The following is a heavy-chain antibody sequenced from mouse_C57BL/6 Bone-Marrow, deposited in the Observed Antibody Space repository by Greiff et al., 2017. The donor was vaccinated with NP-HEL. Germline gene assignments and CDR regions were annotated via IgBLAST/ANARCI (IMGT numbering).Heavy chain of an antibody. V-gene: IGHV1-54*01. Sequence: QVQLQQSGAELVRPGTSVKVSCKASGYAFTNYLIEWVKQRPGQGLDWIGVINPGSGGTNYNEKFKGKATLTADKSSSTAYMQLSSLTSEDSAVYFCARHYYGNYLAWFAYWGQGTLVTVSA. CDR3: ARHYYGNYLAWFAY. D-gene: IGHD2-1*01. J-gene: IGHJ3*01. CDR2: INPGSGGT. CDR1: GYAFTNYL.